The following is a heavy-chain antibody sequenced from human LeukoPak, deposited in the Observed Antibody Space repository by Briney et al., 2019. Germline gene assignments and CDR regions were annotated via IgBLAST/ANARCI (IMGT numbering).Heavy chain of an antibody. J-gene: IGHJ4*02. CDR1: GFTFTNYW. D-gene: IGHD6-6*01. CDR3: ARIGYSSSSLDY. CDR2: IKQDEGQK. V-gene: IGHV3-7*05. Sequence: GGSLRLSCAASGFTFTNYWMSWVRQAPGEGLEWVANIKQDEGQKYYMDSVKGRFTISRDNAKNSVYLQMNSLRLEDTAVYFCARIGYSSSSLDYWGQGTLVTVSS.